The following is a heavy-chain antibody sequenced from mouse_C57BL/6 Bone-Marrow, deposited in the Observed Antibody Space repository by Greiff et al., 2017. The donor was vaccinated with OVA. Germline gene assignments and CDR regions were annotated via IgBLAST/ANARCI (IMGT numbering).Heavy chain of an antibody. D-gene: IGHD4-1*01. V-gene: IGHV1-15*01. CDR2: IDPETGGT. CDR1: GYTFTDYE. Sequence: QVQLKESGAELVRPGASVTLSCKASGYTFTDYEMHWVKQTPVHGLEWIGAIDPETGGTAYNQKFKGKAILTADKSSSTAYMELRSLTSEDSAVYYCTINWEAWFAYWGQGTLVTVSA. CDR3: TINWEAWFAY. J-gene: IGHJ3*01.